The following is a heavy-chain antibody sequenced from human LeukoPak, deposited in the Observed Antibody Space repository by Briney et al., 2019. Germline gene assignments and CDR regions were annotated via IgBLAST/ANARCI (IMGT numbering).Heavy chain of an antibody. CDR2: ISWNSGSI. CDR3: ARVSGYYYYYMDV. Sequence: PGRSLRLSCAASGFTFDDYAMHWVRQAPGKGLEWVSGISWNSGSIGYADSVKGRFTISRDNAKNSLYLQMNSLRAEDTAVYYCARVSGYYYYYMDVWGKGTTVTVSS. CDR1: GFTFDDYA. J-gene: IGHJ6*03. V-gene: IGHV3-9*01.